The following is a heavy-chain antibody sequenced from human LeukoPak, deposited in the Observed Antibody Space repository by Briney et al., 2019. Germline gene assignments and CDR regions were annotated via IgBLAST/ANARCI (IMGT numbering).Heavy chain of an antibody. CDR2: IIPIFGTA. CDR1: GGTFSSYA. J-gene: IGHJ4*02. Sequence: ASVKVSCKASGGTFSSYAISWVRRAPGQGLEWMGRIIPIFGTANYAQKFQGRVTITTDESTSTAYMELSSLRSEDTAVYYCARDGYNYQGFDYWGQGTLVTVSS. CDR3: ARDGYNYQGFDY. V-gene: IGHV1-69*05. D-gene: IGHD5-24*01.